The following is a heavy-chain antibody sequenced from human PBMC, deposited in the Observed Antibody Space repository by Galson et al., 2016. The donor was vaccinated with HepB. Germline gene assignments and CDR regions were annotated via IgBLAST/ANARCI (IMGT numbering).Heavy chain of an antibody. V-gene: IGHV4-59*08. CDR1: VGSVSGNY. Sequence: SETLSLTCSVSVGSVSGNYWSCIRHRPGKGLEWIGCIYYSGYSNSSPSPRSRVTMSVDPSKNQFSLRLSSVTAADTAIYCCAKQIEVVPTGRSFEYWGQGALVTVSS. CDR3: AKQIEVVPTGRSFEY. D-gene: IGHD2-15*01. J-gene: IGHJ4*02. CDR2: IYYSGYS.